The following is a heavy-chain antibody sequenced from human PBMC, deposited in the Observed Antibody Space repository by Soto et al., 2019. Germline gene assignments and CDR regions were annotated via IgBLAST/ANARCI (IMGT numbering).Heavy chain of an antibody. CDR1: GASFSGYY. J-gene: IGHJ4*02. V-gene: IGHV4-34*01. CDR3: ARGQRSDPWFGF. Sequence: PSETLSLTCAVYGASFSGYYWHWMRQPPGKGLEWIGEINSHGGTNYNPSLKSRVTISIDPSKTQFSLKLSSVTAADTAFYFCARGQRSDPWFGFWGQGSQVTVSS. CDR2: INSHGGT.